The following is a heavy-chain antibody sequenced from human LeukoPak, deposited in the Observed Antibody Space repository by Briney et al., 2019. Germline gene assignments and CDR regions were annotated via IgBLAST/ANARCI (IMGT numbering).Heavy chain of an antibody. J-gene: IGHJ3*02. D-gene: IGHD2-2*01. CDR2: IYYSGST. V-gene: IGHV4-59*08. CDR1: GGSISSYY. CDR3: ARRNTNMVAFDI. Sequence: KTSETLSLTCTVSGGSISSYYWSWIRQPPGKGLEWIGYIYYSGSTNYNPSLKSRVTISVDTSKNQFSLKLSSVTAADTAVYYCARRNTNMVAFDIWGQGTMVTVSS.